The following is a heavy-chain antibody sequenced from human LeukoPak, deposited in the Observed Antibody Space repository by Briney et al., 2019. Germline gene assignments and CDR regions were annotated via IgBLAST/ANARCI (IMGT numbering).Heavy chain of an antibody. CDR2: INHSGST. CDR3: ASVTIGYSYGFCDY. D-gene: IGHD5-18*01. CDR1: GGSFSGYY. Sequence: SETLSLTCAVYGGSFSGYYWSWIRQPPGKGLEWIGEINHSGSTNYNPSLKSRVTISVDTSKNQFSLKLSSVTAADTAVYYCASVTIGYSYGFCDYWGQGNLVTVSS. J-gene: IGHJ4*02. V-gene: IGHV4-34*01.